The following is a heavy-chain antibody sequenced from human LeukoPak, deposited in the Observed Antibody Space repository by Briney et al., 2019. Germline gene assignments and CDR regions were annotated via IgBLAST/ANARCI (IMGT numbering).Heavy chain of an antibody. V-gene: IGHV3-30*02. CDR1: GFTFSSYG. CDR2: IRYDGSNK. D-gene: IGHD3-3*01. Sequence: GGSLRLSCAASGFTFSSYGMHWVRQAPGEGLEWVAFIRYDGSNKYYADSVKGRFTISRDNSKNALYLQMNSLRAEDTAVYYCAKDSWIFGVVINGWFDPWGQGTLVTVSS. J-gene: IGHJ5*02. CDR3: AKDSWIFGVVINGWFDP.